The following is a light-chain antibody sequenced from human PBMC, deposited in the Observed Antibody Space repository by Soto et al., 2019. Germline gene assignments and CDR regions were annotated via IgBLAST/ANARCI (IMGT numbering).Light chain of an antibody. CDR1: NSNIGNNY. CDR3: GTWDSSLSAV. J-gene: IGLJ2*01. V-gene: IGLV1-51*01. CDR2: DND. Sequence: QSVLTQPPSVSAAPGQKVTISCSGSNSNIGNNYVSWYQQLPGTAPKLLIYDNDVRPSGIPDRFSGSKSGTSATLDIIGLQTGDEADYYCGTWDSSLSAVFGGGTKLTVL.